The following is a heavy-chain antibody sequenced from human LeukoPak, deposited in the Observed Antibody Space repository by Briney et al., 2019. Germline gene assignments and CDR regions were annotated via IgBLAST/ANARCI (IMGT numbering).Heavy chain of an antibody. Sequence: ASVKVSCKASGGTFSSYAISWVRQAPGQGLEWMGRIIPILGIANYAQKFQGRVTITADKSTSTAYMEPSSLRSEDTAVYYCAREGDIVVVVAAEDAFDIWGQGTMVTVSS. CDR3: AREGDIVVVVAAEDAFDI. CDR2: IIPILGIA. V-gene: IGHV1-69*04. D-gene: IGHD2-15*01. J-gene: IGHJ3*02. CDR1: GGTFSSYA.